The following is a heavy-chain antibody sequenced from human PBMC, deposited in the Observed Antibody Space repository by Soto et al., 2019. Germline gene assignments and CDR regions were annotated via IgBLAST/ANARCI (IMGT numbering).Heavy chain of an antibody. CDR2: IYHSGIT. V-gene: IGHV4-30-4*01. Sequence: PSETLSLTCTVSGGSISSGDYYWSWIRQPPGKGLEWIGYIYHSGITYYNPSLKSRVTISVNTSKNQFSLKLSSVTAADTAVYYCARERPDGARLDPWGQGTLVTVSS. D-gene: IGHD6-6*01. CDR3: ARERPDGARLDP. CDR1: GGSISSGDYY. J-gene: IGHJ5*02.